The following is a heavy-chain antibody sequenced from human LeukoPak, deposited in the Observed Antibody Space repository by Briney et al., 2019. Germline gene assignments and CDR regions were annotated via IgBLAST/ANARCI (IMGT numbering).Heavy chain of an antibody. Sequence: PGGTLRLSCAASGFTFSSYGMSWVRQAPGKGLEWVSAISGSGGSTYYADSVKGRFTISRDNSKNTLYLQMNSLRAEDTAVYYCAKRLDDGRYYDSSGSYFDYWGQGTLVTVSS. J-gene: IGHJ4*02. CDR1: GFTFSSYG. V-gene: IGHV3-23*01. CDR2: ISGSGGST. D-gene: IGHD3-22*01. CDR3: AKRLDDGRYYDSSGSYFDY.